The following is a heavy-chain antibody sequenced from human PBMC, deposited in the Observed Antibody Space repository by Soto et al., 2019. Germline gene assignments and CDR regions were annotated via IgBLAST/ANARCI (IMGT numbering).Heavy chain of an antibody. CDR2: IYYSGST. CDR3: ARLGSSASSSALFGY. Sequence: PSETLSLTCTVSGGSISSSSYYWGWIRQPPGKGLEWIGSIYYSGSTYYNPSLKSRVTISVDTSKNQFSLKLSSVTAADTAVYYCARLGSSASSSALFGYWGQGTPVTVSS. CDR1: GGSISSSSYY. V-gene: IGHV4-39*01. D-gene: IGHD6-6*01. J-gene: IGHJ4*02.